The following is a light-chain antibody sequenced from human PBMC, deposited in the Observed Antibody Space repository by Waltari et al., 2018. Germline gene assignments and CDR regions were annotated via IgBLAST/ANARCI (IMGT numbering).Light chain of an antibody. V-gene: IGLV1-47*01. CDR1: SSNIGGNY. J-gene: IGLJ3*02. CDR2: KNN. Sequence: QSVLTQPPSASGTPGQQVTISCNGRSSNIGGNYVYWYQQYPGTAPKLLIFKNNQRPSGVPDRFSDSKSGTSASLAINGLRSEDEADYYCAAWDDNLSGLVLGGGTKVTVL. CDR3: AAWDDNLSGLV.